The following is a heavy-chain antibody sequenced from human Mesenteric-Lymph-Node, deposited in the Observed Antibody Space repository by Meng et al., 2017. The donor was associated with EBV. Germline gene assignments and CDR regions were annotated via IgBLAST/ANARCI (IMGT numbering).Heavy chain of an antibody. CDR3: AKGRRGYWFFDL. CDR2: INKNGRGS. Sequence: GQLVGSGGGVVQPGRSLRLSCATSGFNFSTYGMAWVRQAPGKGLEWVSSINKNGRGSFYADSVQGRFAIFRDNSKNTLYLQMNSLTAEDTAVYFCAKGRRGYWFFDLWGRGTLVTVSS. CDR1: GFNFSTYG. V-gene: IGHV3-23*04. J-gene: IGHJ2*01.